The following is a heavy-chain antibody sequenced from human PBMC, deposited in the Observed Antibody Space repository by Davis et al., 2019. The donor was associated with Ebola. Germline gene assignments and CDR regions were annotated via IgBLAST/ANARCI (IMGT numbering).Heavy chain of an antibody. J-gene: IGHJ1*01. Sequence: SETLSLTCTVSGASISRYYLSWVRQPPGKGLEWVGFIYYSWRTNYNPSLKSRVTISVDTSKNQFSLKLSSVSAADPAVYYCAKGTRDPATGLLQNWGQGTLVTASS. V-gene: IGHV4-59*01. CDR2: IYYSWRT. CDR1: GASISRYY. CDR3: AKGTRDPATGLLQN. D-gene: IGHD1-1*01.